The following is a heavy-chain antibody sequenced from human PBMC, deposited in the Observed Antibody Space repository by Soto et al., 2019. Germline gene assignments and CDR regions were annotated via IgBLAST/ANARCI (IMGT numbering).Heavy chain of an antibody. CDR2: ISSSSSYI. D-gene: IGHD4-4*01. J-gene: IGHJ1*01. V-gene: IGHV3-21*01. Sequence: EVQLVESGGGLVKPGGSLRLSCAASGFTFSSYSMNWVRQAPGKGLEWVSSISSSSSYIYYADSVKGRFTISRDNAKNSLYLQMNSLRAEDTAVYYCARGGTYSNYAEYFQHWGQGTLVTVPS. CDR1: GFTFSSYS. CDR3: ARGGTYSNYAEYFQH.